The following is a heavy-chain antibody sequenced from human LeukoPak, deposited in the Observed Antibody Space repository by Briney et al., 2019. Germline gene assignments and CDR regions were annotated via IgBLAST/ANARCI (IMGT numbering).Heavy chain of an antibody. V-gene: IGHV1-46*01. CDR1: GYTFSIYY. CDR2: INASGGGT. D-gene: IGHD3-22*01. Sequence: VASVKVSSKPSGYTFSIYYMHWVRQAPRQGLEWMGIINASGGGTSYAQKFQSRVTMTGDTSTSTVYMDLSSLRSEDTAMYYCARGYYDTRGSAFDIWGQGTMVTVSS. J-gene: IGHJ3*02. CDR3: ARGYYDTRGSAFDI.